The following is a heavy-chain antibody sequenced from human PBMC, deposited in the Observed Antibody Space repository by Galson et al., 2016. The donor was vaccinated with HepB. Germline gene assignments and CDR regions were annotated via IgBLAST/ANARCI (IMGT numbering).Heavy chain of an antibody. CDR3: AKSLRVLRPLND. J-gene: IGHJ4*02. Sequence: SLRLSCAASGFTFEDYALHWVRQTPGKGLEWVSGISWNSRSIGYADSVKGRFTVSRDNAKRSLYLQMNSLRTEDTALYFCAKSLRVLRPLNDWGLGSQVIVSA. V-gene: IGHV3-9*01. CDR2: ISWNSRSI. CDR1: GFTFEDYA. D-gene: IGHD3-3*01.